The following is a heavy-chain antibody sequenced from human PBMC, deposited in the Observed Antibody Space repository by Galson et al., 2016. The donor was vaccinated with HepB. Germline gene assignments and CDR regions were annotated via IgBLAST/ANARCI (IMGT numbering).Heavy chain of an antibody. Sequence: QSGAEVKEPGESLKISCEGSGFNFTNYWIVWVRQMPGKGLEWMGIIYPGDSQTTYSPSFRGQVTISADKSINTAYVRWSSLKASDTAIYYCARPLTTVTTSLDYWGQGTLVTVSS. CDR3: ARPLTTVTTSLDY. D-gene: IGHD4-11*01. CDR1: GFNFTNYW. J-gene: IGHJ4*02. CDR2: IYPGDSQT. V-gene: IGHV5-51*01.